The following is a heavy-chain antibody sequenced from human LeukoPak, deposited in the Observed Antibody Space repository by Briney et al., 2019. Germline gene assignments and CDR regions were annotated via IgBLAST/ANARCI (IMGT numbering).Heavy chain of an antibody. CDR2: IYPGDSAT. Sequence: ESLKISSKGSGYSFTSYWSGCVRRMPGKGLEWMGVIYPGDSATRYSPSFQGQVTISADKSLSTAYLPCSSLNASDTAMSYCARAAVVAGKHYFDYWGQGTLVTVSS. V-gene: IGHV5-51*01. D-gene: IGHD6-19*01. J-gene: IGHJ4*02. CDR1: GYSFTSYW. CDR3: ARAAVVAGKHYFDY.